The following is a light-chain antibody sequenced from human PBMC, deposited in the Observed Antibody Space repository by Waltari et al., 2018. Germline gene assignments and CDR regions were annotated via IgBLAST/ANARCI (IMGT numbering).Light chain of an antibody. CDR1: QSIGRT. J-gene: IGKJ1*01. Sequence: SCTASQSIGRTLTWYQQTPGQSPRLLMYGASSRAAGIPDRFSGSGSETDFILTVTRLEPEDFAVYYCQIYDRLPVTFGQGTKVEIK. CDR2: GAS. V-gene: IGKV3-20*01. CDR3: QIYDRLPVT.